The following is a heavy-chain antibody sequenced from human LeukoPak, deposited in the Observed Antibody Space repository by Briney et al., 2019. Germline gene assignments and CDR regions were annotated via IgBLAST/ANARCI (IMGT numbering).Heavy chain of an antibody. CDR2: INHSGIT. CDR1: GGSFSGYY. CDR3: SRGLSGVY. Sequence: SETLSLTCGVYGGSFSGYYWTWIRQPPGKGLEWIGEINHSGITNYNPSLKSRVTIPIDTSKSQFSLKLNSVTAADTAVYYCSRGLSGVYWGQGTLVTVSS. J-gene: IGHJ4*02. V-gene: IGHV4-34*01.